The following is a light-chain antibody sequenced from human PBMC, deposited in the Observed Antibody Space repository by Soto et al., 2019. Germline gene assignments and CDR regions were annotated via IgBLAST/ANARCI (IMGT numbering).Light chain of an antibody. CDR2: EVS. CDR3: SSYTTSNTLYV. CDR1: SSDVGGYNF. J-gene: IGLJ1*01. V-gene: IGLV2-14*01. Sequence: QSALTQPASVSGSPGQSITISCTGTSSDVGGYNFVSWYQQRPGKAPKLFIYEVSNRPSGVSNRFSGSKSGNTASLTISGLQAEDEADYYCSSYTTSNTLYVFGTGTKVTVL.